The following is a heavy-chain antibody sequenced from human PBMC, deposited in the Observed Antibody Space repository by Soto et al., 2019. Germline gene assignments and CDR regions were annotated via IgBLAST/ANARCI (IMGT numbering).Heavy chain of an antibody. Sequence: SRHTLVNPKQTLTLTCSFSGFSLSTSGMRVSWIRQPPGKALEWLARIDWDDDKFYSTSLKTRLTISKDTSKNQVVLTMTNMDPVDTATYYCARFDVYRAINPLFDIWAQGSMVTGSS. CDR1: GFSLSTSGMR. V-gene: IGHV2-70*04. D-gene: IGHD3-9*01. CDR2: IDWDDDK. CDR3: ARFDVYRAINPLFDI. J-gene: IGHJ3*02.